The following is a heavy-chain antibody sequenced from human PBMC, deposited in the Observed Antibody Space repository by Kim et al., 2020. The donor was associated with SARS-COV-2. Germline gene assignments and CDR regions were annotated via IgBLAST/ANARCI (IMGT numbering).Heavy chain of an antibody. D-gene: IGHD3-10*01. V-gene: IGHV3-23*01. J-gene: IGHJ4*03. Sequence: GGSLRLSCAASGFTFSNFAMTWVRQAPGKGLEWVSAIGISSRYTYYADSVKGRFTISRDISKSTLYLEMSSLRAEDTATYYCAKDTRDYYGSGSEWGDWGQGALVTVSS. CDR1: GFTFSNFA. CDR3: AKDTRDYYGSGSEWGD. CDR2: IGISSRYT.